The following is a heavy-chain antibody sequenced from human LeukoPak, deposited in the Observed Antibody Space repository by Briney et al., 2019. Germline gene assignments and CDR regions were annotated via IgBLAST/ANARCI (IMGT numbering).Heavy chain of an antibody. Sequence: GESLKISCKGSGYSFTSYWIGWVRQMPGKGLEWMGIIYRGDSDTRYSPSFQGQVTISADKSISTAYLQWSSLKASDTAMYYCARLLGYYYDSRGIDLWGRGTLVTVSS. J-gene: IGHJ2*01. CDR1: GYSFTSYW. V-gene: IGHV5-51*01. D-gene: IGHD3-22*01. CDR2: IYRGDSDT. CDR3: ARLLGYYYDSRGIDL.